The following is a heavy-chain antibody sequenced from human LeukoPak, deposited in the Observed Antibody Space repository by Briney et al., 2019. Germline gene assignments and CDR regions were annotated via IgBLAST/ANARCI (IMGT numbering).Heavy chain of an antibody. J-gene: IGHJ4*02. CDR3: AKDVRTEYYFDY. D-gene: IGHD4-17*01. CDR1: GFTFSSYA. V-gene: IGHV3-23*01. Sequence: GGSLRLSCAASGFTFSSYAMSWVRQAPGGGLEWVSAISGSGGSTYYADSVKGRFTISRDNSKNTLYLQMNSLRAEDTAVYSCAKDVRTEYYFDYWGQGTLVTVSS. CDR2: ISGSGGST.